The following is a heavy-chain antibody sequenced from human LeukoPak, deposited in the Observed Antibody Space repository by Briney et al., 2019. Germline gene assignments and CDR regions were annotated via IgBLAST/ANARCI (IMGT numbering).Heavy chain of an antibody. CDR3: ATHCSSTSCYPRP. D-gene: IGHD2-2*01. Sequence: ASVKVSCKASGYTFTGYYMHWVRQAPGQGLEWMGWINPNSGGTNYAQKFQGRVTMTRDTSISTAYMELSRLRSDDTAVYYCATHCSSTSCYPRPWGQGTLVTVSS. CDR1: GYTFTGYY. CDR2: INPNSGGT. J-gene: IGHJ5*02. V-gene: IGHV1-2*02.